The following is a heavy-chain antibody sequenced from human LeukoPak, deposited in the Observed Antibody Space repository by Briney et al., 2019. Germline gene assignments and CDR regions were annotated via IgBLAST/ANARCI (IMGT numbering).Heavy chain of an antibody. Sequence: SETLSLTCTVSVGSISSSSYHWGWIRQPPGKGLEWIASIYYSGTTYYNPSLKSRVSISVDTSKNQFSLNLSSVTAADTAVYYCARDKDSGSYFIRDHYIQYMDVWGKGTTVSISS. CDR1: VGSISSSSYH. V-gene: IGHV4-39*07. CDR3: ARDKDSGSYFIRDHYIQYMDV. CDR2: IYYSGTT. D-gene: IGHD3-10*01. J-gene: IGHJ6*03.